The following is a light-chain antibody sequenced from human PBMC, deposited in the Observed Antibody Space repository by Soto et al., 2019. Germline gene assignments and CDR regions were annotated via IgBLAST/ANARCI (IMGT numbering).Light chain of an antibody. Sequence: EIVLTQSPATLSSFPGGRVTLSCRASQSVGSNLAWYQQRPGQPPRLLIYGASTRDTGVPTRFSGSGSGTEFTLTITNLQSEDFAVYYCQQYNNWPPWTFGQGTKVDIK. J-gene: IGKJ1*01. V-gene: IGKV3D-15*01. CDR1: QSVGSN. CDR3: QQYNNWPPWT. CDR2: GAS.